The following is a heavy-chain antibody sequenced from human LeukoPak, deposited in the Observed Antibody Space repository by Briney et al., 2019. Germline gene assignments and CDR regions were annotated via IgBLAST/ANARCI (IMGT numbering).Heavy chain of an antibody. J-gene: IGHJ4*02. CDR1: RFIFSSYA. D-gene: IGHD6-19*01. Sequence: GGSLRLSCAASRFIFSSYAMNWVRQAPGKGLEWVSAISGSGEITYYADSVKGRFTISRDNSKNTLYLQMNSLRAEDTAVYYCAKNHGIAVTPHYWGQPTLLSLS. CDR2: ISGSGEIT. V-gene: IGHV3-23*01. CDR3: AKNHGIAVTPHY.